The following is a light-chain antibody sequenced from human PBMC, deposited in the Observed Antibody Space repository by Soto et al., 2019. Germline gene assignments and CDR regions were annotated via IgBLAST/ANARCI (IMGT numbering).Light chain of an antibody. Sequence: QSALTQPASVSGSPGQSITISCTGTNSDVGRYDYVSWYQQYPGKAPKLMIYEVTNRPSGVSGRFSGSKSGNTASLTISGLQAEDEADYYCSSYAAGSSYVFGTGTKLTVL. V-gene: IGLV2-14*01. J-gene: IGLJ1*01. CDR1: NSDVGRYDY. CDR2: EVT. CDR3: SSYAAGSSYV.